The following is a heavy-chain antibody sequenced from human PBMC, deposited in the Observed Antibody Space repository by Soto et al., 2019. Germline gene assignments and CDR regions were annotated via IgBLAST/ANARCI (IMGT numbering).Heavy chain of an antibody. D-gene: IGHD3-16*01. CDR3: ARGGSPLTYGMDV. CDR2: ISGNGGST. V-gene: IGHV3-23*01. Sequence: GGSLRLSCAGSGFSFRTFDMSWVRQAPGKGLEWVSAISGNGGSTYSADSVKGRFSISRDNSKNTLNLQMNSLRAEDTAVYYCARGGSPLTYGMDVWGQGTTVTVS. J-gene: IGHJ6*02. CDR1: GFSFRTFD.